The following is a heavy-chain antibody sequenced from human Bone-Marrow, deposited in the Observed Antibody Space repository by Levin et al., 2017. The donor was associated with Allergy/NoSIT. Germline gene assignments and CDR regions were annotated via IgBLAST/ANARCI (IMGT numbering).Heavy chain of an antibody. CDR3: ARYSYDSSGYSPYYYYGMDV. V-gene: IGHV1-18*01. CDR2: ISAYNGKT. CDR1: GYTYPRSG. J-gene: IGHJ6*02. Sequence: GGSLRLSCKASGYTYPRSGISWVRQAPGQGLEWMGWISAYNGKTNYAQKFQGRVTMTTDTSTSTAYMELRSLRSDDSAVYYCARYSYDSSGYSPYYYYGMDVWGQGTTVTVSS. D-gene: IGHD3-22*01.